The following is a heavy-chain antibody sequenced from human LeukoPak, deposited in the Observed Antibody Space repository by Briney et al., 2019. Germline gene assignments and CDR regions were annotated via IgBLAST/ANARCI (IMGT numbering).Heavy chain of an antibody. V-gene: IGHV4-59*01. Sequence: SETLSLTCSVSGVSISSNYWSWLRQPPGKGLEGLGYIYSGGSTNYNPSLKSRVTISADTSKNQFSLRLSSVTAADTAEYYCARGSGWGSKADAFDIWGQGTTVTLSS. CDR2: IYSGGST. CDR3: ARGSGWGSKADAFDI. CDR1: GVSISSNY. D-gene: IGHD7-27*01. J-gene: IGHJ3*02.